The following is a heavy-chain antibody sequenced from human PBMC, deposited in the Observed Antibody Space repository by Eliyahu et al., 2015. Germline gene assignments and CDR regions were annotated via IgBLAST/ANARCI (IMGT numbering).Heavy chain of an antibody. D-gene: IGHD3-9*01. V-gene: IGHV3-15*01. J-gene: IGHJ4*02. CDR2: IKSKTDGGTT. CDR1: GXTFXXAW. Sequence: EVQLVESGGGLVXPGGSXRLSCAASGXTFXXAWMSWVRQAPGKGLEWVXRIKSKTDGGTTXYAAPVKGRFTISRDDSKNTLYLQMNSLKTEDTAVYYCTTDLYILTGYYQPDWGQGTLVTVSS. CDR3: TTDLYILTGYYQPD.